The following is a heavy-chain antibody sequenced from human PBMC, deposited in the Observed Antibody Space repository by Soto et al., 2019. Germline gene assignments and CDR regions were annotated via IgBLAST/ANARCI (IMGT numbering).Heavy chain of an antibody. D-gene: IGHD5-12*01. CDR1: GGSFSGYY. CDR3: AGGGIMGLRFAFYGMDV. V-gene: IGHV4-34*01. Sequence: SETLSLTCAVYGGSFSGYYWSWIRQPPGKGLEWIGEINHSGSTNYNPSLKSRVTISVDTSKNQFSLKLSSVTAADTAVYYCAGGGIMGLRFAFYGMDVGGQGTPVTVPS. CDR2: INHSGST. J-gene: IGHJ6*02.